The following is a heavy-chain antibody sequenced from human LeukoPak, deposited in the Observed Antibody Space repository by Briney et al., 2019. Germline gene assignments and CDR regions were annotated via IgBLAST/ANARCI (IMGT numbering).Heavy chain of an antibody. Sequence: PSETLSLTCTVSGGSISSYYWSWIRQPAGKGLEWIGRIYTSGSTNYNPSLKSRVTMSVDTSKNQFSLKLSSATAADTAVYYCARDEAFLWFGELFPEYFQHWGQGTLVTVSS. CDR3: ARDEAFLWFGELFPEYFQH. D-gene: IGHD3-10*01. V-gene: IGHV4-4*07. CDR1: GGSISSYY. J-gene: IGHJ1*01. CDR2: IYTSGST.